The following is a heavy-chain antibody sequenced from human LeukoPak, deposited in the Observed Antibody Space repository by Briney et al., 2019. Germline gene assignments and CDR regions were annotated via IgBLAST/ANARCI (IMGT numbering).Heavy chain of an antibody. D-gene: IGHD3-22*01. J-gene: IGHJ4*02. CDR1: GFTLSNYS. V-gene: IGHV3-48*04. Sequence: PGGSLRLSCAASGFTLSNYSMNWVRQAPGKGLEWVSYVSRSSNTIYYADSVKGRFTISRDNAKNSLYLQMNSLRAEDTAVYYCARVSFYFDRSGYYSPYYFDYWGQGTLVTVSS. CDR2: VSRSSNTI. CDR3: ARVSFYFDRSGYYSPYYFDY.